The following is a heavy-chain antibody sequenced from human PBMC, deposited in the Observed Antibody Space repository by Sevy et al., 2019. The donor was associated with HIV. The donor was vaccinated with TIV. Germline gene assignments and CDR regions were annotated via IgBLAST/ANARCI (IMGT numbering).Heavy chain of an antibody. CDR3: ARVSMMVVVITDDWGYYFDY. J-gene: IGHJ4*02. V-gene: IGHV4-39*02. CDR1: GGSISSSGYY. Sequence: SEALSLTCTVSGGSISSSGYYWGWIRQPPGKGLEWIGSIYYGGSTYYNPSLKSRITISVDTSKNNFSLKLSSVTAADTAVYYCARVSMMVVVITDDWGYYFDYWGQGTLVTVSS. CDR2: IYYGGST. D-gene: IGHD3-22*01.